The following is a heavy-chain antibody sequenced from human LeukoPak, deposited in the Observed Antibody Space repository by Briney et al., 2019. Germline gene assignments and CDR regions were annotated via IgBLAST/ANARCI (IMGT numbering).Heavy chain of an antibody. V-gene: IGHV4-4*07. CDR2: IYTTGIT. D-gene: IGHD3-10*01. CDR3: ARSEAPMVRGVIMVNWVDP. Sequence: PSETLSLTCTVSGXSISSYYWSWIRQPAGKGLEWIGRIYTTGITNYNPSLKSRVTMSVDTSKNQFPLKLRSVTAADTAVYYCARSEAPMVRGVIMVNWVDPWGQGTLVTVSS. CDR1: GXSISSYY. J-gene: IGHJ5*02.